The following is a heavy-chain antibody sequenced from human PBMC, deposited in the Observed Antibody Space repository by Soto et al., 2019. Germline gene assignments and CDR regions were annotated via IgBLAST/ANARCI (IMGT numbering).Heavy chain of an antibody. J-gene: IGHJ4*02. CDR1: GFSFSTYW. CDR2: INGDETIT. Sequence: GGSLRLSCVASGFSFSTYWMHWVRQVPGKGPEWVSRINGDETITNYADSVKGRFTISRDNSKNTLYLQMNSLRAEDTAVYYCAKDRYYYDSSHFDYWGQGTLVTVSS. V-gene: IGHV3-74*01. D-gene: IGHD3-22*01. CDR3: AKDRYYYDSSHFDY.